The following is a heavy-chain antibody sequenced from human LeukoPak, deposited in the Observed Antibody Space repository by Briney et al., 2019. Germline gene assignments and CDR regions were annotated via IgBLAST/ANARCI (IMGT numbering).Heavy chain of an antibody. Sequence: ASVKVSCKASGGTFSSYAISWVRQAPGQGLEWMGWIDTNTGNPTYAQGFIGRFVFSLDTSVTTAYLQISSLKTEDTAVYYCARGYDTTGYFSYWGQGTLVTVSS. CDR2: IDTNTGNP. V-gene: IGHV7-4-1*02. J-gene: IGHJ4*02. D-gene: IGHD3-22*01. CDR1: GGTFSSYA. CDR3: ARGYDTTGYFSY.